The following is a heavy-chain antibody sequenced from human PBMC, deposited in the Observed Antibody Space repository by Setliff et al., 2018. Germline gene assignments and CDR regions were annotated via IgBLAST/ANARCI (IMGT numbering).Heavy chain of an antibody. CDR2: IYYRGDT. CDR1: GASLNSGVYY. Sequence: SETLSLTCSVSGASLNSGVYYWGWIRQPPGKGLEWIGRIYYRGDTYYNASLKGRLTIPVDTAQNQFSLRLTSVTAADTAVYYCARTGTYRYFDYWGQGALVTVSS. D-gene: IGHD1-1*01. CDR3: ARTGTYRYFDY. V-gene: IGHV4-39*01. J-gene: IGHJ4*02.